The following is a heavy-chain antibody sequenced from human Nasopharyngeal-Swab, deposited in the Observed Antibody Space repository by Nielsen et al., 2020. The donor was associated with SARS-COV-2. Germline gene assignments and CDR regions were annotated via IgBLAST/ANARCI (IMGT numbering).Heavy chain of an antibody. Sequence: SLKISCAASGFTFDDYAMHWVRQAPGKGLEWVSGISWNSGSIGYADSVKGRFTISRDNAKNSLYLQMNSLRAEDTALYYCAKDTVHYYGDYYGMDVWGQGTTVTVSS. D-gene: IGHD3-10*01. J-gene: IGHJ6*02. CDR3: AKDTVHYYGDYYGMDV. CDR2: ISWNSGSI. CDR1: GFTFDDYA. V-gene: IGHV3-9*01.